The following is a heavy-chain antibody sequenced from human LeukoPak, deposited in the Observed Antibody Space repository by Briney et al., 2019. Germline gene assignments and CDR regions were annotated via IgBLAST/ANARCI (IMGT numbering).Heavy chain of an antibody. D-gene: IGHD1-7*01. Sequence: GGSLRLSCAASGFTFDDYAMHWVRQAPGKGLEWVSGISWNSGSIGYADSVKGRFTISRDNAKNSLYLQMNSLRADDAALYHCVKDGGNYQGVYYFDYWGQGTLVTVSS. CDR1: GFTFDDYA. J-gene: IGHJ4*02. CDR2: ISWNSGSI. V-gene: IGHV3-9*01. CDR3: VKDGGNYQGVYYFDY.